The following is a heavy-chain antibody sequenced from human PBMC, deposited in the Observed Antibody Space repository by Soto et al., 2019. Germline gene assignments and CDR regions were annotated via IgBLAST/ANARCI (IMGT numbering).Heavy chain of an antibody. CDR2: ISYDGSNK. Sequence: SGGSLRLSCAASGFTLSSYAMHWVRQAPGKGLEWVAVISYDGSNKYYADSVKGRFTISRDNSKNTLYLQMNSLRAEDTAVYYCARSTGDSSGYYPYYYYYYGMDVWGQGTTVTVSS. D-gene: IGHD3-22*01. J-gene: IGHJ6*02. CDR3: ARSTGDSSGYYPYYYYYYGMDV. CDR1: GFTLSSYA. V-gene: IGHV3-30-3*01.